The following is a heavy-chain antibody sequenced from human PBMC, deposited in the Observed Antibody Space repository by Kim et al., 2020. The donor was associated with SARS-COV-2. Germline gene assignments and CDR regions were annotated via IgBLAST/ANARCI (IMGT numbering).Heavy chain of an antibody. Sequence: EYNPSLRSRVTISKDTSKSEVTLKLSSVTAADTAVYFCARERSGSYRHFASWGQGALVTVSS. CDR3: ARERSGSYRHFAS. V-gene: IGHV4-59*01. D-gene: IGHD3-10*01. J-gene: IGHJ4*02.